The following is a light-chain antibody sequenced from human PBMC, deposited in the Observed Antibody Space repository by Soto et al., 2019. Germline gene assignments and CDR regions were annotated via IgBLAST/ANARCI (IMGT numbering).Light chain of an antibody. CDR3: QQYNSYPIT. V-gene: IGKV1-5*03. Sequence: DIQMTQSPSTLSGSVGDRVTITCRASQTISSWLAWYQQKPGKAPKLLIYKASTLKSGVPSRFSGSGSGTEFTLTISSLQADDFATYFCQQYNSYPITCGQGTRREIK. CDR2: KAS. CDR1: QTISSW. J-gene: IGKJ5*01.